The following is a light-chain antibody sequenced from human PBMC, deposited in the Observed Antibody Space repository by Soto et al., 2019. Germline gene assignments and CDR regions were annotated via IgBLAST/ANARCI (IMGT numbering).Light chain of an antibody. V-gene: IGKV3-11*01. CDR2: DAS. CDR1: QSVSSY. Sequence: EIVLTQSPATLSLSPGERATLSCRASQSVSSYLAWYQHKPGQAPRLLIYDASIRATGITARFSGSGYGTDFTITISSLEPEDFAVYYCQQRSNWPFTFGQGTRLEIK. J-gene: IGKJ5*01. CDR3: QQRSNWPFT.